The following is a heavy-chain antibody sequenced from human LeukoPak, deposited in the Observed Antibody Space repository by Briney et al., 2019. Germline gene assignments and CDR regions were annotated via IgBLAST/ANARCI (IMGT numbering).Heavy chain of an antibody. D-gene: IGHD2/OR15-2a*01. CDR1: GGSISSYY. CDR2: IYYSGST. J-gene: IGHJ3*02. V-gene: IGHV4-59*01. Sequence: SETLSLTCTVSGGSISSYYWSWIRQPPGKGLEWIGYIYYSGSTNYNPSLKSRVTISVDTSKNQFSLKLSSVTAADTAVYYCARENNNAFDIWGQGTMVTVSS. CDR3: ARENNNAFDI.